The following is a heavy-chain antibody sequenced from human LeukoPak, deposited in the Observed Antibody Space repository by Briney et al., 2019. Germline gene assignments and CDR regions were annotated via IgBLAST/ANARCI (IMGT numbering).Heavy chain of an antibody. CDR2: IYYSGTT. CDR1: GGSIRSSSYH. CDR3: ATQVGAARTYFDY. V-gene: IGHV4-39*01. Sequence: SETLSLTCAASGGSIRSSSYHWGWIRQPPGQGLDWIGSIYYSGTTYYNPSLKSRVTISVDTSKNQFSLNLNSVTAADTAVYFSATQVGAARTYFDYWGQGTLVTVSS. D-gene: IGHD6-13*01. J-gene: IGHJ4*02.